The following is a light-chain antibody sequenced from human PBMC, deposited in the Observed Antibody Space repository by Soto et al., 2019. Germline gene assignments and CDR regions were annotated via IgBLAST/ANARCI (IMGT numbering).Light chain of an antibody. J-gene: IGKJ1*01. CDR3: QQYGSSPWP. CDR1: QTIRSNY. Sequence: ETVLTQSPGTLSLSPGERATLSCRASQTIRSNYLAWYRQTPGQAPRLLIYGASNWATGIADRFSGSGSGPDFTLIISRLEPEVFALYYCQQYGSSPWPVGEGTKVEIK. CDR2: GAS. V-gene: IGKV3-20*01.